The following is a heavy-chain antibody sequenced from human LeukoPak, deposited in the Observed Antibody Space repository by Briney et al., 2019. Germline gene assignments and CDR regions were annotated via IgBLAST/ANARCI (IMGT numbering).Heavy chain of an antibody. Sequence: TPGGSLRLSCTASEFTFNSAWMNWVRQAPGKGLDWLARVKSKTDGGTTDYAAPVKGRFTISRDDSQNTLYLQINSLKTEDTAVYYCASVGGQPLHYFDYWGQGTLVTVSS. V-gene: IGHV3-15*01. CDR3: ASVGGQPLHYFDY. J-gene: IGHJ4*02. D-gene: IGHD2-2*01. CDR2: VKSKTDGGTT. CDR1: EFTFNSAW.